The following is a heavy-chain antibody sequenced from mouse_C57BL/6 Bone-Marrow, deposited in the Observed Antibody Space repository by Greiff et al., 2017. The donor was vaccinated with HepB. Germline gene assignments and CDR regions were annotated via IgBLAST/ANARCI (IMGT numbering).Heavy chain of an antibody. Sequence: QVQLQQSGAELVRPGASVKLSCKASGYTFTDYYINWVKQRPGQGLEWIARIYPGSGNTNYNEKFKGKATLAAEKSSSNAYMQLSSLTSEYSAVYFCARSHYCYDEDYAMDYWGQGTSVTVSS. V-gene: IGHV1-76*01. D-gene: IGHD2-12*01. J-gene: IGHJ4*01. CDR3: ARSHYCYDEDYAMDY. CDR2: IYPGSGNT. CDR1: GYTFTDYY.